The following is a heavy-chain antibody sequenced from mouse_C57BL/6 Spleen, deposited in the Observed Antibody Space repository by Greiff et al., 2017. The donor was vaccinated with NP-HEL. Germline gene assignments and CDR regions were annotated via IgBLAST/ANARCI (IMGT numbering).Heavy chain of an antibody. V-gene: IGHV1-64*01. CDR1: GYTFTSYW. CDR2: IHPNSGST. CDR3: ETVVADYAMDY. Sequence: VQLQQPGAELVKPGASVKLSCKASGYTFTSYWMHWVKQRPGQGLEWIGMIHPNSGSTNYNEKFKSKATLTVDKSSSTAYMQLSSLTSEDSAVYYCETVVADYAMDYWGQGTSVTVSS. J-gene: IGHJ4*01. D-gene: IGHD1-1*01.